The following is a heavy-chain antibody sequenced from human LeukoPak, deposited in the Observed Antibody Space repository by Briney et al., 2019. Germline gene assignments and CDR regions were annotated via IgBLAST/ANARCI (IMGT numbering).Heavy chain of an antibody. D-gene: IGHD3-22*01. V-gene: IGHV1-24*01. CDR1: GYTLTELS. Sequence: GASVKVSCKVSGYTLTELSMHWVRQAPGKGLEWMGGFDPEDGETIYAQKFQGRVTMTEDTSTDTAYMKLSSLRSEDTAVYYCATALYYYDSRSAGPGDYWGQGTLVTVSS. CDR3: ATALYYYDSRSAGPGDY. J-gene: IGHJ4*02. CDR2: FDPEDGET.